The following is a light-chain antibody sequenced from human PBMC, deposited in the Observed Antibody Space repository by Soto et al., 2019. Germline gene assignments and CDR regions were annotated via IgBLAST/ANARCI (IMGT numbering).Light chain of an antibody. CDR3: TSYTSSTPFYV. CDR1: RTDVDGYDY. J-gene: IGLJ1*01. V-gene: IGLV2-14*03. CDR2: GAY. Sequence: QSVLTQPASVSGSPGQSIAISCTGVRTDVDGYDYVSWYQQHPGQAPQLIIYGAYNRPSGVSHRFSGSKSGDTASLTISGLQAEDEADYYCTSYTSSTPFYVFGTGTKVTVL.